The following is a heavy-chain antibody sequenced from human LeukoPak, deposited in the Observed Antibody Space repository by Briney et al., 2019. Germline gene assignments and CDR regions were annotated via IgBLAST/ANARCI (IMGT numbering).Heavy chain of an antibody. J-gene: IGHJ6*03. D-gene: IGHD4-11*01. V-gene: IGHV4-34*01. Sequence: PSETLSLTCAVYGGSFSGYYWSWIRQPPGKGLEWIGEINHSGSTNYNPSLKSRVTISVDTSKNQFSLKLSSVTAADTAVYYCARDRYSNRYYYYMDVWGKGTTVTVSS. CDR1: GGSFSGYY. CDR2: INHSGST. CDR3: ARDRYSNRYYYYMDV.